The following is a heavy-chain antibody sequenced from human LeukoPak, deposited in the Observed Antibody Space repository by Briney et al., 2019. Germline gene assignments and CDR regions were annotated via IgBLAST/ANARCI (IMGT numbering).Heavy chain of an antibody. CDR1: GFTLSNYW. J-gene: IGHJ2*01. V-gene: IGHV3-74*01. CDR3: ARTMTTVTAGGDL. D-gene: IGHD4-17*01. Sequence: GGSLRLSCAASGFTLSNYWLHWVRQAPGKGLVWVSRINIDGSTTTYADSVKGRITISRDNSKNTLYLQMNSLRAEDTAVYYCARTMTTVTAGGDLWGRGTLVTVSS. CDR2: INIDGSTT.